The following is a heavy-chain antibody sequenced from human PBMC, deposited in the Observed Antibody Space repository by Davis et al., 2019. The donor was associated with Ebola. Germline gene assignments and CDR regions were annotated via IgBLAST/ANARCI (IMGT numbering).Heavy chain of an antibody. CDR1: GYTFTSYG. CDR3: ARDRVATYYFDY. CDR2: ISAYNGNT. D-gene: IGHD5-12*01. J-gene: IGHJ4*02. V-gene: IGHV1-18*01. Sequence: ASVTVSCKASGYTFTSYGISWVRQAPGQGLEWMGWISAYNGNTNYAQKLQGRVTMTTDTSTSTAYMELRRLRSDDTAVYYCARDRVATYYFDYWGQGTLVTVSS.